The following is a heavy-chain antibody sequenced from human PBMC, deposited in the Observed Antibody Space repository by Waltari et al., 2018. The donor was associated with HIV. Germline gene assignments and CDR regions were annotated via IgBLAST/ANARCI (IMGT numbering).Heavy chain of an antibody. CDR1: GFTLSDYY. D-gene: IGHD1-26*01. CDR3: ARAGVVGAIHVSFDY. J-gene: IGHJ4*02. V-gene: IGHV3-11*01. Sequence: QVQLVESGGGLVKPGGSLSLSCAASGFTLSDYYMSWIRQAPGKGLEWVSYISGSGRTIHYADSLKGRFTIARDSAKKSLYLQMNSLRVEDTAMYYCARAGVVGAIHVSFDYWGQGTLVTVSS. CDR2: ISGSGRTI.